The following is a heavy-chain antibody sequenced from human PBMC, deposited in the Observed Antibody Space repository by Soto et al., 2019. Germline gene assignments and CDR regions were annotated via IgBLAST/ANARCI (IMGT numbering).Heavy chain of an antibody. CDR2: IYYSDST. Sequence: PSETLSLPSTVSGGSLSSYYWSWIRQYPGKGLENLGYIYYSDSTNYNPSFKSRITISVDTSKNQFSLTLSSMTAADTAVYYCARESPAMTTVTDNYYYYVMDVWGQGSTVTVSS. J-gene: IGHJ6*02. CDR3: ARESPAMTTVTDNYYYYVMDV. D-gene: IGHD4-17*01. CDR1: GGSLSSYY. V-gene: IGHV4-59*12.